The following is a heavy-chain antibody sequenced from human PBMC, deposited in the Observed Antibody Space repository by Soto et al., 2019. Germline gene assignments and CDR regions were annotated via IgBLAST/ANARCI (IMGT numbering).Heavy chain of an antibody. J-gene: IGHJ4*02. CDR1: GYTFTSYG. CDR2: INAYNGNT. Sequence: QVQLVQSGAEVKKPGASVKVSCKASGYTFTSYGIRWVRQAPGQGLEWMGWINAYNGNTKYAQKLQGRVTMTTDTSTRTAYMEVRSLRSDDTAVYYCARDQAMAQFDYWGQGTLVTVSS. CDR3: ARDQAMAQFDY. D-gene: IGHD5-18*01. V-gene: IGHV1-18*01.